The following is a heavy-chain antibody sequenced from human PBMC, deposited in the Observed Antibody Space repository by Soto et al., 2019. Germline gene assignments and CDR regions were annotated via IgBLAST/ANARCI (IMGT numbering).Heavy chain of an antibody. CDR3: ASSGAREGDWFDP. CDR1: GGSIRRRGYY. V-gene: IGHV4-31*03. J-gene: IGHJ5*02. D-gene: IGHD3-16*01. Sequence: QVQLQESGPGLVKPSQTLSLTCTVSGGSIRRRGYYWSWIRHHPGEGLEWIGFVYYSGMTDYNPSLKSRVTISADTSKNQFSLKLTSVTAADTAVYYCASSGAREGDWFDPWGQGTLVTVSS. CDR2: VYYSGMT.